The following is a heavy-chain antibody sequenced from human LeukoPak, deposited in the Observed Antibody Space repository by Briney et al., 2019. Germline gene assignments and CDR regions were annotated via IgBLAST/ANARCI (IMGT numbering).Heavy chain of an antibody. CDR1: GFIFAAYA. Sequence: GGSLRLSCAASGFIFAAYAMHWVRQVPGKGLEWVSLINGDGGRTFYADSVRGRFTISRDNSKNSLYLQMSGLRPEGTAFFYCAKATGHGDFRTDYWGQGTLVTVSS. CDR3: AKATGHGDFRTDY. J-gene: IGHJ4*02. V-gene: IGHV3-43*02. D-gene: IGHD1-1*01. CDR2: INGDGGRT.